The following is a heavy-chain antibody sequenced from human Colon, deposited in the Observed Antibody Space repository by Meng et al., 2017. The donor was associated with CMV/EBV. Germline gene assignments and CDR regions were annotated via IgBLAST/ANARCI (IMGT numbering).Heavy chain of an antibody. CDR2: ISSDSKYI. CDR1: GFIFSDYT. V-gene: IGHV3-21*01. Sequence: GSLKISCEASGFIFSDYTMNWVRQAPGKGLEGVAFISSDSKYIYYSDSVKGRFTISRDNSEKSVYLHMNSVRADDTAVYYCVKLGYCSSPSCQKSYFYGLDVWGQGTTVTVSS. J-gene: IGHJ6*02. D-gene: IGHD2-2*01. CDR3: VKLGYCSSPSCQKSYFYGLDV.